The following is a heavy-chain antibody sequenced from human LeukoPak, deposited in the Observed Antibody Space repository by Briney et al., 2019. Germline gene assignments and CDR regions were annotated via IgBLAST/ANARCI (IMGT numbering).Heavy chain of an antibody. CDR1: GFTFSNYW. J-gene: IGHJ4*02. CDR3: ARVACTSCPILYYFDY. V-gene: IGHV3-7*01. Sequence: GGXLRLSCAASGFTFSNYWMSWVRQAPGKGLEWVADIKQDGSDKYFVDSVKGSFTISRDNAKNSLYLQMNSLRAEDTAVYYCARVACTSCPILYYFDYWGQGTLVTVSS. D-gene: IGHD2-2*01. CDR2: IKQDGSDK.